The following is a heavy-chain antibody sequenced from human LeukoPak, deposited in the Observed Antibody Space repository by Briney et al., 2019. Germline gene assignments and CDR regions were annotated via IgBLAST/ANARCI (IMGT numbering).Heavy chain of an antibody. Sequence: GGSLRLSCAASGFTFSGDAMSWVRQAPGKGLEWVSGISSSGASTYYADSVKGRFTISRDNSKNMLYLQMNSLRAEDTAVYYCAKEGIVGATEDAFDIWGQGTMVTVSS. D-gene: IGHD1-26*01. CDR2: ISSSGAST. CDR1: GFTFSGDA. V-gene: IGHV3-23*01. CDR3: AKEGIVGATEDAFDI. J-gene: IGHJ3*02.